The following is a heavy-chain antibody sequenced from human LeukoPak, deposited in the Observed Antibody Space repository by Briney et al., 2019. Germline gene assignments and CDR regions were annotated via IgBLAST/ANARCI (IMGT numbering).Heavy chain of an antibody. V-gene: IGHV1-8*01. D-gene: IGHD3-16*01. CDR2: MNPNSGNT. CDR3: ARRGKGLGYYMDV. CDR1: GYTFTSYD. J-gene: IGHJ6*03. Sequence: ASVKVSCRASGYTFTSYDIKWVRQATGQGLEWMGRMNPNSGNTGYAQKFQGRVTMTRNTSIGTAYMELSSLTSEDTAMYYCARRGKGLGYYMDVWGKGTTVTISS.